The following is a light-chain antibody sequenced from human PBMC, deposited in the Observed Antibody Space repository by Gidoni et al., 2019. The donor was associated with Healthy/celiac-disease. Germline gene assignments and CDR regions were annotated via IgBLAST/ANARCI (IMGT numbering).Light chain of an antibody. CDR2: GAS. CDR3: QQYGSSPMYT. CDR1: QSVSSSY. Sequence: EFVLTHSPGTLSLSPGERATLSCRASQSVSSSYLAWYQQKPGQAPRLLSYGASSRATGIPDRFSGSGSGTDFTLTISRLEPEDFAVYYCQQYGSSPMYTFGQGTKLEIK. V-gene: IGKV3-20*01. J-gene: IGKJ2*01.